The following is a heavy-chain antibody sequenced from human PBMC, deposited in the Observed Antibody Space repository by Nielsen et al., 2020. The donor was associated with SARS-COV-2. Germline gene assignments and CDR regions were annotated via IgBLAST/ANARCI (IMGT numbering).Heavy chain of an antibody. CDR2: IWYDGSNK. V-gene: IGHV3-33*01. J-gene: IGHJ4*02. D-gene: IGHD3-22*01. CDR1: GFTFSSYG. CDR3: ARAEAYYDSSGYPYYFDY. Sequence: LSLTCAASGFTFSSYGMHWVRQAPGKGLEWVAAIWYDGSNKYYADSVKGRFTISRDNSKNTLYLQMNSLRAEDTAVYYCARAEAYYDSSGYPYYFDYWGQGTLVTVSS.